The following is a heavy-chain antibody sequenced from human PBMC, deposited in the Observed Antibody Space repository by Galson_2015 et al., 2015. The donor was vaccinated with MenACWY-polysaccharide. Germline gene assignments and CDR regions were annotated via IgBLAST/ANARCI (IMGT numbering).Heavy chain of an antibody. J-gene: IGHJ6*03. CDR2: TYYRSKWNN. CDR1: GDSVSSDSAA. CDR3: AREPKQLPSPYSYYFYMDV. V-gene: IGHV6-1*01. D-gene: IGHD5-24*01. Sequence: CAISGDSVSSDSAAWNWIRESPSRGLEWLGRTYYRSKWNNGYAVSVKSRITITPDTSNNHVSLQLLSVTPEDTGVYFCAREPKQLPSPYSYYFYMDVWGKGTAVTVSS.